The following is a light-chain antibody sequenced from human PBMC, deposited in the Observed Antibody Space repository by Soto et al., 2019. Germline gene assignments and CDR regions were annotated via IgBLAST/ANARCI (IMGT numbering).Light chain of an antibody. V-gene: IGLV2-11*01. CDR2: DVS. CDR3: CSYAGSFVV. J-gene: IGLJ2*01. Sequence: QSALTQPRSVSGSPGQSVTISCTGTSSDVGGYDYVSWYQQHPGKAPKLMLYDVSKRPSGVPDRFSGSKSGNTASLTISGLQAADEADYYCCSYAGSFVVFGGGTKVTVL. CDR1: SSDVGGYDY.